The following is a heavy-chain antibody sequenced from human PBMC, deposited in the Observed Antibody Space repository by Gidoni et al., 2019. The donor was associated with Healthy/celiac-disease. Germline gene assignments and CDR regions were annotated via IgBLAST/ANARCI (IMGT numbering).Heavy chain of an antibody. D-gene: IGHD3-3*01. CDR1: GFPFSSYA. CDR2: ISGSGGST. Sequence: EVQLLESGGGLVQPGGSLRLSCAASGFPFSSYAMSWVRQAPGKGLEWVSAISGSGGSTYYADSVKGRFTISRDNSKNTLYLQMNSLRAEDTAVYYCAKSSTIFGVASIRPFDYWGQGTLVTVSS. J-gene: IGHJ4*02. V-gene: IGHV3-23*01. CDR3: AKSSTIFGVASIRPFDY.